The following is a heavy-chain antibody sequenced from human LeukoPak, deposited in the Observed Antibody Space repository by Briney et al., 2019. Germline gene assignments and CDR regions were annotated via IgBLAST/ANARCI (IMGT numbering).Heavy chain of an antibody. CDR3: ARKPAGASYYYYYMDV. Sequence: GGSLRLSCAASGFTFSSYSMNWVRQAPGKGLEWVSSISSSSSYIYYADSVKGRFTISRDNAKNSLYLQMNSLRAEDTAVYYCARKPAGASYYYYYMDVWGKGTTVTVSS. CDR2: ISSSSSYI. CDR1: GFTFSSYS. J-gene: IGHJ6*03. V-gene: IGHV3-21*01. D-gene: IGHD1-26*01.